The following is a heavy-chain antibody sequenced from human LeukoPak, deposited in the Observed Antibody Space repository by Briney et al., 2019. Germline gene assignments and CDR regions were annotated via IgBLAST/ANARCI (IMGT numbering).Heavy chain of an antibody. J-gene: IGHJ6*02. CDR3: ARDKIAAAGTDYYYGMDV. CDR1: GFTFSSYN. D-gene: IGHD6-13*01. V-gene: IGHV3-21*01. CDR2: ISISSSYI. Sequence: GGSLRLSCAASGFTFSSYNMNWVRQAPRKGLELVSSISISSSYIYYADSVKGRFTISRDNAKNSLYLQMNSLRAEDTAVYYCARDKIAAAGTDYYYGMDVWGQGTTVTVSS.